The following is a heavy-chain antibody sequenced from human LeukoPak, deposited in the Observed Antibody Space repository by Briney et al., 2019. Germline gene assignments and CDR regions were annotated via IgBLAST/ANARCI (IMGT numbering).Heavy chain of an antibody. D-gene: IGHD3-22*01. V-gene: IGHV3-74*01. CDR3: ARVAVWDSSGYLFDY. Sequence: PGRSLRLSCAASGFTLSSYWMHWVRHAPGKGLVWVSRINSDGSSKSYADSVKGRFTISRENAKNTLYLQMNSLRAEDTAVYYCARVAVWDSSGYLFDYWGQGTLVTVSS. CDR2: INSDGSSK. J-gene: IGHJ4*02. CDR1: GFTLSSYW.